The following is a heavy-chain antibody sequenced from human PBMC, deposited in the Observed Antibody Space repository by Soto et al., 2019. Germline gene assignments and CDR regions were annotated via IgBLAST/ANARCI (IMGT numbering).Heavy chain of an antibody. D-gene: IGHD1-7*01. CDR2: IATAGDT. CDR1: GFTFNTYD. CDR3: ARAISGTTTAFDI. J-gene: IGHJ3*02. Sequence: EVQLVESGGGLVQPGGSLRLSCAASGFTFNTYDMHWVRQATGKGLEWVSGIATAGDTYYPGSVKGRFIVSREHAKNSFYLQMNSLRAGDTAVYYCARAISGTTTAFDIWGQGTMVTVSS. V-gene: IGHV3-13*01.